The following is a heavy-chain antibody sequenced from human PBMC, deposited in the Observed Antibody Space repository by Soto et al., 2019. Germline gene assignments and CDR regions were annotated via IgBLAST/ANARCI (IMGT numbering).Heavy chain of an antibody. V-gene: IGHV3-11*01. D-gene: IGHD5-12*01. J-gene: IGHJ4*02. CDR1: GFTFSDYY. Sequence: QVQLVESGGGLVKPGGSLRLSCAASGFTFSDYYMTWIRQAPGKGLQWVSSISSSGHTIDYADSVEGRFTISRDNANNSLFLQVNNLRAEDTAVYYCARLHMAYLRPGDDYWGQGTLVTVSS. CDR2: ISSSGHTI. CDR3: ARLHMAYLRPGDDY.